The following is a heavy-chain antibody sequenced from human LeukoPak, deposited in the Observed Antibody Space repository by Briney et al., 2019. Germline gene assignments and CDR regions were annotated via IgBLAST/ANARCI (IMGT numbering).Heavy chain of an antibody. CDR3: ARSTLRWNNWSDP. CDR1: GFIFSSYA. Sequence: GRSLRLSCAASGFIFSSYAMHWVRQAPGKGLEWVAVISYDGSNKYYADSVKGRFTISRDNSKNTLYLQMNSLRAEDTAVYYCARSTLRWNNWSDPWGQGTLVTVSS. CDR2: ISYDGSNK. J-gene: IGHJ5*02. D-gene: IGHD4-23*01. V-gene: IGHV3-30*01.